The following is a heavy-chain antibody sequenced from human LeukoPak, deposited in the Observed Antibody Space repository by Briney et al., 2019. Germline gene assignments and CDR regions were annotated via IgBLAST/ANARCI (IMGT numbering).Heavy chain of an antibody. D-gene: IGHD6-19*01. V-gene: IGHV4-39*07. J-gene: IGHJ3*02. Sequence: PSETLSLTCTVSGGSISSSSYYWGWIRQPPGKGLEWIGSIYHSGSTNYNPSLKSRVTISVDKSKNQFSLKLSSVTAADTAVYYCARGVAGPHPTGVAFDIWGQGTMVTVSS. CDR3: ARGVAGPHPTGVAFDI. CDR2: IYHSGST. CDR1: GGSISSSSYY.